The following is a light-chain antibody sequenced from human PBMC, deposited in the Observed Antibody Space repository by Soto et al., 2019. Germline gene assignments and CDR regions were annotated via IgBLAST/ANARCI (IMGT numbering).Light chain of an antibody. V-gene: IGKV3-20*01. CDR2: GAS. Sequence: EVVLTQSPGTLSLSPGERATLSCRASQSVYNNYIAWYQQKPGQAPRTVIYGASIRATGIPDRFSGSGSGTDFTLTISRLEPEDFAVYYCQQYGSSPGTFGQGTKV. J-gene: IGKJ1*01. CDR1: QSVYNNY. CDR3: QQYGSSPGT.